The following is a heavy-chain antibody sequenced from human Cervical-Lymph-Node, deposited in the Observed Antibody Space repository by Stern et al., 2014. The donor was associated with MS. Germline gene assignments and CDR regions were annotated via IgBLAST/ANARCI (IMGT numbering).Heavy chain of an antibody. CDR3: ARDVTMIVVVNPNDAFDI. CDR2: ISAYNGNT. J-gene: IGHJ3*02. CDR1: GYTFTSYG. Sequence: VQLVESGAEVKKPGASVKVSCKASGYTFTSYGISWVRQAPGQGLEWMGWISAYNGNTNYAQKLQGRVTMTTDTSTSTAYMELRSLRSDDTAVYYCARDVTMIVVVNPNDAFDIWGQGTMVTVSS. V-gene: IGHV1-18*01. D-gene: IGHD3-22*01.